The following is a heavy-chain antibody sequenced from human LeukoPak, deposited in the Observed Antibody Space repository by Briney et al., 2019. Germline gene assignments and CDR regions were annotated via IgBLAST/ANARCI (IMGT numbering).Heavy chain of an antibody. J-gene: IGHJ6*02. Sequence: SETLPLTCTVSGGSISSYYWSWIRQPPGKGLEWIGYIYYSGSTNYNPSLKSRVTISVDTSKNQFSLKLSSVTAADTAVYYCARVLWAYDSSGYYLRGYYGMDVWGQGTTVTVSS. CDR2: IYYSGST. CDR1: GGSISSYY. V-gene: IGHV4-59*01. D-gene: IGHD3-22*01. CDR3: ARVLWAYDSSGYYLRGYYGMDV.